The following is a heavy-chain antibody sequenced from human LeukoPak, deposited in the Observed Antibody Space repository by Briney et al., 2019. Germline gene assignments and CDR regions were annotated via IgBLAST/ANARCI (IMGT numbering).Heavy chain of an antibody. Sequence: GESLKISCEGSGYSFSNYWIGWVRQMPGKGLESMGIIYPDDSDTRYCPSFQGQVTISADKSISTAYLQWNSLKASDTAMYYCASSNNGGNYDFWGQGTLVTVSS. J-gene: IGHJ4*02. CDR2: IYPDDSDT. CDR3: ASSNNGGNYDF. V-gene: IGHV5-51*01. CDR1: GYSFSNYW. D-gene: IGHD3-16*01.